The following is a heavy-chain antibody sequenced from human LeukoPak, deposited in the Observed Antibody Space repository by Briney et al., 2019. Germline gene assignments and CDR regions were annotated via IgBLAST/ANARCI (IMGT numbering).Heavy chain of an antibody. Sequence: GGSLRLSCAASGFTFSSYWMHWVRQAPGKGLVWVSRINSDGRSTNYADSVKGRFTISRDNAKNTLYLQMNSLRAEDTAVYYCVRASAAGIMLDSWGQGTLVTVSS. D-gene: IGHD6-13*01. J-gene: IGHJ4*02. CDR2: INSDGRST. V-gene: IGHV3-74*01. CDR3: VRASAAGIMLDS. CDR1: GFTFSSYW.